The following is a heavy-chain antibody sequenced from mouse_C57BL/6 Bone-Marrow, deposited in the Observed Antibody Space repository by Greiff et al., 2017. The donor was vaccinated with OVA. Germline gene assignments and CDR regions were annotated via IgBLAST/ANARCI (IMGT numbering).Heavy chain of an antibody. CDR3: ARDTTVVAEGFDY. D-gene: IGHD1-1*01. V-gene: IGHV5-17*01. CDR1: GFTFSDYG. CDR2: ISSGSSTI. J-gene: IGHJ2*01. Sequence: EVQLVESGGGLVKPGGSLKLSCAASGFTFSDYGMHWVHQAPEKGLEWVAYISSGSSTIYYADTVKGRFTISRDNAKNTLFLQMTSLRSEDTAMYYCARDTTVVAEGFDYWGQGTTLTVSS.